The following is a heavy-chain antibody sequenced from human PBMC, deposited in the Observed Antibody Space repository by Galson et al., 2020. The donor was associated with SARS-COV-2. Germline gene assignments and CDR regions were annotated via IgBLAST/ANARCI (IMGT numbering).Heavy chain of an antibody. D-gene: IGHD3-10*01. CDR1: GYSISGGYY. J-gene: IGHJ6*03. V-gene: IGHV4-38-2*01. CDR3: ARFSGLRNSLFYHYYYMDV. CDR2: SYPSGNS. Sequence: SQTLSLTCDVSGYSISGGYYWGWIRQSPGKGLEWIGSSYPSGNSYYTPSLKSRVTISIDTSKNQFSLRVRSVTAADTAVYYCARFSGLRNSLFYHYYYMDVWGKGTTVTIFS.